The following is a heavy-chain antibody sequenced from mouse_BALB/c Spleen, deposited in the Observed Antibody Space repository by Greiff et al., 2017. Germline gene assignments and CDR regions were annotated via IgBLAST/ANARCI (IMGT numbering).Heavy chain of an antibody. Sequence: VKLQESGPQLVRPGASVKISCKASGYSFTSYWMHWVKQRPGQGLEWIGMIDPSDSETRLNQKFKDKATLTVDKSSSTAYMQLSSPTSEDSAVYYCASQYGNPFAYWGQGTLVTVSA. D-gene: IGHD2-10*02. CDR3: ASQYGNPFAY. CDR2: IDPSDSET. V-gene: IGHV1S126*01. CDR1: GYSFTSYW. J-gene: IGHJ3*01.